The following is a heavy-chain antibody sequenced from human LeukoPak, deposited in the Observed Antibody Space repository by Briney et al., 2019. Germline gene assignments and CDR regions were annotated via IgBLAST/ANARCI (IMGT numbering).Heavy chain of an antibody. CDR3: AKGSAASRPYFFDN. V-gene: IGHV3-23*01. Sequence: PGGSLRLSCAASGFTFTDYTMGWVRQAPGKGLEWVSAISPNSAWTYYADSVKGRFTISRDNSKRTLYLQMDSLTTEDTALYSCAKGSAASRPYFFDNWGQGSLVTVSS. CDR1: GFTFTDYT. J-gene: IGHJ4*02. CDR2: ISPNSAWT. D-gene: IGHD2-21*01.